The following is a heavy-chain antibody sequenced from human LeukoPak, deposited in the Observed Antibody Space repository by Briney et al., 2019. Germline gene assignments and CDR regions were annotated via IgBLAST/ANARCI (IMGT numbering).Heavy chain of an antibody. J-gene: IGHJ3*02. CDR2: ISYDGSNK. D-gene: IGHD2-21*02. CDR1: GFTFSSYA. V-gene: IGHV3-30-3*01. Sequence: GRSLRLSCAASGFTFSSYAMHWVRQAPGKGLEWVAVISYDGSNKYYADSVKGRFTISRDNSKNTLYLQMNSLRAEDTAVYYCARNIVVVTVNDASDIWGQGTMVTVSS. CDR3: ARNIVVVTVNDASDI.